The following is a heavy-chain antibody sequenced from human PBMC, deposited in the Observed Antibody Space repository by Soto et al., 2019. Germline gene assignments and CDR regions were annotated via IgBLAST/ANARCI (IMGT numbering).Heavy chain of an antibody. D-gene: IGHD3-10*01. Sequence: GGSLRLSCAASGFTFSSYAMHWVRQAPGKGLEYVSAISRNGGSTYYANSVKGRFTISRDNSKNTLYLQMGSLRAEDMAVYYWARDRGYDAFDIWGQGTMVTVSS. CDR2: ISRNGGST. CDR1: GFTFSSYA. V-gene: IGHV3-64*01. CDR3: ARDRGYDAFDI. J-gene: IGHJ3*02.